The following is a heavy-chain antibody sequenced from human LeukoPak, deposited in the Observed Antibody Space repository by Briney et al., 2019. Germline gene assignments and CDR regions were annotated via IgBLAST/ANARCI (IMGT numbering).Heavy chain of an antibody. CDR2: IRYDGSNK. V-gene: IGHV3-30*02. CDR3: AKGRTNYYYHMDV. Sequence: GSLRLSCAASGFIFNSYGMHWVRQAPGKGLEWVAFIRYDGSNKYYADSVKGRFTISRDNSKNTLYLQMNSLRAEDTAVYYCAKGRTNYYYHMDVWGKGTTVTVSS. CDR1: GFIFNSYG. J-gene: IGHJ6*03.